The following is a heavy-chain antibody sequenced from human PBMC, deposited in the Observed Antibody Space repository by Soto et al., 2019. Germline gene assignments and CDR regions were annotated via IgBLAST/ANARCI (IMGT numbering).Heavy chain of an antibody. CDR2: IIPIFGTA. D-gene: IGHD3-22*01. CDR3: ARDLYDSSGYYYFGY. CDR1: GGTFSSYA. Sequence: QVQLVQSGAEVKKPGSSVKVSCKASGGTFSSYAISWVRQAPGQGLGWMGGIIPIFGTANYAQKFQGRVTITADESTSTAYMELSSPRSEDTAVYYCARDLYDSSGYYYFGYWGQGTLVTVSS. V-gene: IGHV1-69*01. J-gene: IGHJ4*02.